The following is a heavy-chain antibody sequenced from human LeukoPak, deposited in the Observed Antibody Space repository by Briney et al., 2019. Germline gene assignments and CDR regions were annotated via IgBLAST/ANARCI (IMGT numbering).Heavy chain of an antibody. CDR2: IYYSGST. J-gene: IGHJ4*02. D-gene: IGHD6-19*01. V-gene: IGHV4-39*07. Sequence: SETLSLTCTVSGGSISSSSYYWGWIRQPPGKGLEWIGSIYYSGSTYYNPSLKSRVTISVDTSKNQFSLKLSSVTAADTAVYYCATWPGGWYGEDSWGQGTLVTVSS. CDR1: GGSISSSSYY. CDR3: ATWPGGWYGEDS.